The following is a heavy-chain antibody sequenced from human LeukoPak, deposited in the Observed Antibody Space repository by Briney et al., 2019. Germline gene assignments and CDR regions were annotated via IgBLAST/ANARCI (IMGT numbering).Heavy chain of an antibody. CDR2: IYHSGST. J-gene: IGHJ3*02. Sequence: SETLSLTCAVSGDSISSSNWWCWVRQPPGKGLEWIGKIYHSGSTNYNPSLKSRVTVSVDKSKNQFSQKVTSVTAADTAVYYCASKRHASGSAAFDIWGQGTMVTVSS. V-gene: IGHV4-4*02. D-gene: IGHD3-10*01. CDR1: GDSISSSNW. CDR3: ASKRHASGSAAFDI.